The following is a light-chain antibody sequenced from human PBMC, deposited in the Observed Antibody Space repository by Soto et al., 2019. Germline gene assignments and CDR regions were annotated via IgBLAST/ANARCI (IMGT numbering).Light chain of an antibody. V-gene: IGKV3-11*01. Sequence: EIVLTQSPATLSLSPGERATLSCRASQTVSSSLAWYQQKPGQAPRLLIYEASNRATGIPARFSGSGSGADFPLTISRLEPEDFVLYYWQQHINWPLTFGGGTKVEIK. CDR1: QTVSSS. CDR3: QQHINWPLT. J-gene: IGKJ4*01. CDR2: EAS.